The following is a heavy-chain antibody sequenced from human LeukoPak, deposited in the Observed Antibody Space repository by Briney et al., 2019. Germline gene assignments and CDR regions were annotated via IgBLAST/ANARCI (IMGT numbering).Heavy chain of an antibody. D-gene: IGHD3-3*01. CDR1: GGSISSSNYY. CDR2: IYYSGST. CDR3: AKARGVLRFLEWLFPFEY. V-gene: IGHV4-39*07. J-gene: IGHJ4*02. Sequence: NPSETLSLTCTVSGGSISSSNYYWGWIRQPPGKRLEWIGSIYYSGSTYYNPSLKSRVTISVDTSTNQFSLKLSSVTAEDTAVYYCAKARGVLRFLEWLFPFEYWGQGPLVTVSS.